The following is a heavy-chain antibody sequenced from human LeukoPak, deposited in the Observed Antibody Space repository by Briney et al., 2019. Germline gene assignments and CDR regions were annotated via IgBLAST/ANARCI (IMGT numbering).Heavy chain of an antibody. Sequence: GGSLRLSCAASGFTVSSNYMSWVRQAPGKGLEWVSVIYSGGSTYYADSVKGRFTISRDNSKNTLYLQMSSLRAEDTAVYYCAKDERNWNYNLASQTYDWGQGTLVTVSS. V-gene: IGHV3-66*01. CDR1: GFTVSSNY. CDR3: AKDERNWNYNLASQTYD. CDR2: IYSGGST. D-gene: IGHD1-7*01. J-gene: IGHJ4*02.